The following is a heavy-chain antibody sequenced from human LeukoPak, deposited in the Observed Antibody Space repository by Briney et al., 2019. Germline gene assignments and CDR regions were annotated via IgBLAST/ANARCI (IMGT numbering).Heavy chain of an antibody. V-gene: IGHV4-34*01. CDR2: INHSGST. J-gene: IGHJ4*02. CDR1: GYSISTGYY. D-gene: IGHD6-19*01. Sequence: SEALSLTCTVSGYSISTGYYWSWIRQPPGKGLEWIGEINHSGSTNYNPSLKSRVTISVDTSKNQFSLKLSSVTAADTAVYYCARRPFIAVAGTAGTFFDYWGQGTLVTVSS. CDR3: ARRPFIAVAGTAGTFFDY.